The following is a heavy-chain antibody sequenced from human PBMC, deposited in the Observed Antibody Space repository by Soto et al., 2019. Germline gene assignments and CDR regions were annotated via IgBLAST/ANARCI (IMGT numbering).Heavy chain of an antibody. Sequence: EVQLSEAGEGMEQPGGSLRLSCAASGFTFSSYVMNWVRQAPGKGLEWVAAISGSGGSTYYGDSVEGRFTVSRDNPKNTLYLQMNSLRAEDTAVYYCARGPRAPPPHDYGMDVWGQGTTVTVSS. CDR3: ARGPRAPPPHDYGMDV. CDR2: ISGSGGST. V-gene: IGHV3-23*01. J-gene: IGHJ6*02. CDR1: GFTFSSYV.